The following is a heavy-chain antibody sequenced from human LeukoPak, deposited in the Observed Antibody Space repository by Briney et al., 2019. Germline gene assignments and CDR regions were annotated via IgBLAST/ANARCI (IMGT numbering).Heavy chain of an antibody. CDR3: ARDQRGSYHADY. Sequence: ASVKVSCKASGYTFTSYDINWVRQATGQGLEWMGWMNPNSGNTGYAQKFQGRVTMTRNTSISTAYMELRSLRSDDTAVYYCARDQRGSYHADYWGQGTLVTVSS. V-gene: IGHV1-8*01. J-gene: IGHJ4*02. CDR1: GYTFTSYD. CDR2: MNPNSGNT. D-gene: IGHD1-26*01.